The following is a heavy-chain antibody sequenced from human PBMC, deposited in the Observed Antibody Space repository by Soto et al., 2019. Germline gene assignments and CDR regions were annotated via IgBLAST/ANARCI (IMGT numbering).Heavy chain of an antibody. V-gene: IGHV5-10-1*01. J-gene: IGHJ3*01. CDR2: IDPSDSYT. Sequence: GLEWMGRIDPSDSYTNYSPSFQGHVTISADKSISTAYLQWSSLKASDTAMYYCARAPMYYYDSSGPPLLWGQGTMVTVSS. D-gene: IGHD3-22*01. CDR3: ARAPMYYYDSSGPPLL.